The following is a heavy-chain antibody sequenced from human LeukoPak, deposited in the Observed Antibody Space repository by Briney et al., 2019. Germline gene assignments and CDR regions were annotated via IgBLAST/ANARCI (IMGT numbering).Heavy chain of an antibody. Sequence: ASVKVSCKASGYTFTSYYMHWVRQAPGQGLEWMGWINPNSGGTNYAQKFQGRVTMTRDTSISTAYMELSRLRSDDTAVYYCARQKSYSSGWYHYWGQGTLVTVSS. CDR2: INPNSGGT. J-gene: IGHJ4*02. V-gene: IGHV1-2*02. CDR1: GYTFTSYY. D-gene: IGHD6-19*01. CDR3: ARQKSYSSGWYHY.